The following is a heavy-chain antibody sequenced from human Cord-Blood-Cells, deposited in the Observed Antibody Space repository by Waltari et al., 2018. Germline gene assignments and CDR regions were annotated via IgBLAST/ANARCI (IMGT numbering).Heavy chain of an antibody. D-gene: IGHD6-6*01. CDR1: GYTFTGYY. J-gene: IGHJ6*02. CDR2: INTKSGGT. Sequence: QVQLVQSGAEVKKPGASVKVSCKASGYTFTGYYMHWVRQAPGQGLELMGWINTKSGGTKYEQKFQGGVTMTREPAISTAYMELRRRRSDDTAVYYCARVEYSSSWRGMDVWGQGTTVTVSS. V-gene: IGHV1-2*02. CDR3: ARVEYSSSWRGMDV.